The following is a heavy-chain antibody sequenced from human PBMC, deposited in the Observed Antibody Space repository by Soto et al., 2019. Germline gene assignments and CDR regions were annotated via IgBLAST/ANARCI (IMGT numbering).Heavy chain of an antibody. Sequence: QVQLVESGGGVVQPGRSLRLSCAASGFTFGSYGMHWVRQAPGKGLEWVAVISYDGSNKYYADSVKGRFTISRDNSKNTLYLQMNSLRAEDTAVYYCAKDSGYSYGDYYYYYGMDVWGQGTTVTVSS. J-gene: IGHJ6*02. CDR3: AKDSGYSYGDYYYYYGMDV. D-gene: IGHD5-18*01. CDR2: ISYDGSNK. CDR1: GFTFGSYG. V-gene: IGHV3-30*18.